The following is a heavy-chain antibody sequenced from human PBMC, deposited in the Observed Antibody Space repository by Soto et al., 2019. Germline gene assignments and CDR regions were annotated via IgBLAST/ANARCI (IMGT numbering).Heavy chain of an antibody. V-gene: IGHV3-23*01. Sequence: GGSLRLSSAASGFTFSSCAMGWVRQDPGKGLEWVSDIIDSGGSTYYADSVKGRFTISRDNSKSTLYLQMNSLRAEDTALYYCAKGRGYYYYYGVDVWGQGTTVTVSS. J-gene: IGHJ6*02. CDR2: IIDSGGST. CDR1: GFTFSSCA. CDR3: AKGRGYYYYYGVDV.